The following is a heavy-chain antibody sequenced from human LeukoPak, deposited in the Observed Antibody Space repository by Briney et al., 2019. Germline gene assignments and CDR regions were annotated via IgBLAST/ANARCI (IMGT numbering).Heavy chain of an antibody. D-gene: IGHD2-2*01. CDR2: INHSGST. V-gene: IGHV4-34*01. CDR1: GGSFSGYY. CDR3: ARGYSRPRYCSSTSCPGSPFYC. Sequence: PSETLSLTCAVYGGSFSGYYWSWIRQPPGKGLEWIGEINHSGSTNYNPSLKSRVTISVDTSKNQFSLKLSSVTAADTAVYYCARGYSRPRYCSSTSCPGSPFYCWGQGTLVTVSS. J-gene: IGHJ4*02.